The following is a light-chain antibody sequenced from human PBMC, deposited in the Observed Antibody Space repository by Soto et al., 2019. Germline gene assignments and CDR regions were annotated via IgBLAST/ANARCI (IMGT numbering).Light chain of an antibody. CDR1: QGISNY. J-gene: IGKJ1*01. Sequence: DIQMTQSPSSLSASVGDRVTITCRASQGISNYLAWYQQKPGKVPKLLIYAASTLQSGVPSRVSGSGSGTDYTLTITSLPPEDVATYYCQKYNSAPQTFGQGTKVEIK. CDR2: AAS. CDR3: QKYNSAPQT. V-gene: IGKV1-27*01.